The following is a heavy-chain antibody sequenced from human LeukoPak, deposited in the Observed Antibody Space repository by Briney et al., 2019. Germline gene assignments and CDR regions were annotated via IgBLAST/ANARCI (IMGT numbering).Heavy chain of an antibody. Sequence: PSETLSLTCAVSGYSISSGYYWSWIRQSPGKGLEWIGYIFYSGSTNYNPSFKSRVTISIDTSKNHFSLKLSSVTAADTAVYYCAGGFDSSPDYWGQGTLVTVSS. J-gene: IGHJ4*02. CDR2: IFYSGST. CDR1: GYSISSGYY. D-gene: IGHD6-13*01. CDR3: AGGFDSSPDY. V-gene: IGHV4-61*03.